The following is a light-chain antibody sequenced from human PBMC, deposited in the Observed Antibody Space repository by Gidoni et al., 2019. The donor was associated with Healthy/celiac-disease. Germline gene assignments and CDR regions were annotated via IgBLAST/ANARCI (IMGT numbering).Light chain of an antibody. Sequence: DIQMTQSPSTLSASVGDRVTITCRDSQSISSWLAWYQQKPGKAPKLLIYKASSLESGVPSRFSGSGSGTEFTLTISSLQPDDFATYYCQQYNSYSQSFXQXTKLXIK. CDR2: KAS. CDR3: QQYNSYSQS. J-gene: IGKJ2*03. V-gene: IGKV1-5*03. CDR1: QSISSW.